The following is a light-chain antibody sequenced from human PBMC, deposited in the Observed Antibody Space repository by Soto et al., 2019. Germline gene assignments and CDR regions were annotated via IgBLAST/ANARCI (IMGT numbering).Light chain of an antibody. CDR1: SSDVGGYNY. Sequence: QSALTQPPSASGSPGQSVTISCTGTSSDVGGYNYVSWYQQHPGKVPKLMIYEVSKRPSGVPDRFSGSKSGNTASLTVSGLQAEDEADYYCSSFAPSPVVFGGGTKLTVL. CDR2: EVS. CDR3: SSFAPSPVV. V-gene: IGLV2-8*01. J-gene: IGLJ2*01.